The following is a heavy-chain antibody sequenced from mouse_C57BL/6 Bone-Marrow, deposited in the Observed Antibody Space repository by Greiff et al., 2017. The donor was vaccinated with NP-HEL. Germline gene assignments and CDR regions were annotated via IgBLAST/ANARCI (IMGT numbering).Heavy chain of an antibody. D-gene: IGHD4-1*01. J-gene: IGHJ4*01. CDR1: GFTFTDYY. V-gene: IGHV7-3*01. CDR3: ARYWDNYAMDY. CDR2: IRNKANGYTT. Sequence: EVNVVESGGGLVQPGGSLSLSCAASGFTFTDYYMSWVRQPPGKALEWLGFIRNKANGYTTEYSASVKGRFTISRDNSQSILYLQMNALRAEDSATYYCARYWDNYAMDYWGQGTSVTVSS.